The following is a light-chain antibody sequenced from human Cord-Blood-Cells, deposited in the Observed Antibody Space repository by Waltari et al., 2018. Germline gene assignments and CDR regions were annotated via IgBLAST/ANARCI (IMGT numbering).Light chain of an antibody. Sequence: QSALTQPASASGSPGPSLTISCTGSSSDVGGSNYVSWYQQHPAKAPKLMIYDVSNRPSGVSNRFSGSKSGNTASLTISGLQAEDEADYYCSSYTSSSTVFGGGTKLTVL. CDR2: DVS. CDR1: SSDVGGSNY. J-gene: IGLJ2*01. V-gene: IGLV2-14*01. CDR3: SSYTSSSTV.